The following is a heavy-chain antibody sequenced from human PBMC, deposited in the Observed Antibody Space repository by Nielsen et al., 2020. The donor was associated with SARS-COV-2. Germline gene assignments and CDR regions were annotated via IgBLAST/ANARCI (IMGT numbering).Heavy chain of an antibody. Sequence: SLKISCAASGFTFDDYAMHWVRQAPGKGLEWVSGISWNSGSIGYADSVKGRFTISRDNAKNSLYLQMNSLRAEDTALYYCAKLPGYSGYDSNFDYWGQGTLVTVSS. J-gene: IGHJ4*02. V-gene: IGHV3-9*01. CDR1: GFTFDDYA. D-gene: IGHD5-12*01. CDR2: ISWNSGSI. CDR3: AKLPGYSGYDSNFDY.